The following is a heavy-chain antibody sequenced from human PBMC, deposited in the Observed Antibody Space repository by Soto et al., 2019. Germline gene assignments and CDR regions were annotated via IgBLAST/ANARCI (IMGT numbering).Heavy chain of an antibody. V-gene: IGHV4-59*08. CDR3: ARHGSSGWYYFDY. J-gene: IGHJ4*02. Sequence: TSETLSLTCTVSGGSISSYYWSWIRQPPGKGLEWIGYIYNSGSTNYNPSLKSRVTISVDMSKNQFSLKLNSVTAADTAVYYCARHGSSGWYYFDYWGQGTLVTVYS. CDR2: IYNSGST. CDR1: GGSISSYY. D-gene: IGHD6-19*01.